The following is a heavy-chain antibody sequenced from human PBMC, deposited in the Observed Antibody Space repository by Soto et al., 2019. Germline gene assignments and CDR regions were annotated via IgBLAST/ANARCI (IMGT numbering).Heavy chain of an antibody. J-gene: IGHJ5*02. V-gene: IGHV1-69*13. D-gene: IGHD3-9*01. CDR2: FIPIFGKT. Sequence: GASVKVSCKASGGTFSSYAISWVRQAPGKGLEWMGGFIPIFGKTIYARKFQGRVTMTEDESTDTAYMELSSLRSEDTAVYYCATDRLLTGYYFSWGQGTLVTVSS. CDR1: GGTFSSYA. CDR3: ATDRLLTGYYFS.